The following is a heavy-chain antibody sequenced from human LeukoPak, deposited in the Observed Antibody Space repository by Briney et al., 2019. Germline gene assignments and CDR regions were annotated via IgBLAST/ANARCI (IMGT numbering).Heavy chain of an antibody. D-gene: IGHD3-22*01. CDR3: ARELDYYDSSGYSTFDY. J-gene: IGHJ4*02. CDR2: IYTSGTP. CDR1: GGSLSSGTYY. V-gene: IGHV4-61*02. Sequence: SETLSLTRTVSGGSLSSGTYYWTWIRQPAGKGLEWIGRIYTSGTPNYNPSLKSRVTISMDTSKNQFSLRLSSVTAADTAVYYCARELDYYDSSGYSTFDYWGQGTLVTVSS.